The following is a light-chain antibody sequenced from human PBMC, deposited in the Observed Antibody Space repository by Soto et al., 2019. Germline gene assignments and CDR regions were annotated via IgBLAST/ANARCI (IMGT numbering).Light chain of an antibody. CDR3: QQYGSSPST. CDR1: RSVSSSY. V-gene: IGKV3-20*01. J-gene: IGKJ5*01. CDR2: GAS. Sequence: EIVLTQSPVTLSLSPGERATLSCRASRSVSSSYLAWYQQKPGQAPRLLIYGASSRATGIPDRFSGSGSGTDFTLTIIRLEPEDFAVYYCQQYGSSPSTFGQGTRLEIK.